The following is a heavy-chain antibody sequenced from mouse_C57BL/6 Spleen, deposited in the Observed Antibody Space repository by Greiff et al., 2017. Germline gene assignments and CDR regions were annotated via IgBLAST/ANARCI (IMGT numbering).Heavy chain of an antibody. V-gene: IGHV10-1*01. J-gene: IGHJ3*01. CDR1: GFSFNTYA. CDR3: VRQECWFAY. Sequence: EVMLVESGGGLVQPKGSLKLSCAASGFSFNTYAMNWVRQAPGKGLEWVARIRSKSNNYATYYADSVKDRFTISRDDSEIMLYLQMNNLKTDDTAMYYCVRQECWFAYWGQGTLVTVSA. CDR2: IRSKSNNYAT.